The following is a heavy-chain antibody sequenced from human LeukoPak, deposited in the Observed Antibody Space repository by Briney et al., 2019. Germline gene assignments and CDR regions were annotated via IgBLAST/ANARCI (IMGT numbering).Heavy chain of an antibody. CDR3: ERKIPIFGVVNYGMDV. CDR2: IYYSGST. D-gene: IGHD3-3*02. V-gene: IGHV4-59*01. Sequence: SETLSLTCTVSGGSISSYYWSWIRQPPGKGLEWIGYIYYSGSTNYNPSLKSRVTISVDTSKNQFSLKLSSVTAADTAVYYCERKIPIFGVVNYGMDVWGQGTTVTVSS. CDR1: GGSISSYY. J-gene: IGHJ6*02.